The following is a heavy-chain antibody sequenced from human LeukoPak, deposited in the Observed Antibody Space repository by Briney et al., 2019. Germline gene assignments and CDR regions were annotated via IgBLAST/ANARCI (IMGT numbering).Heavy chain of an antibody. CDR1: GFTFSDYY. Sequence: GGSLRLSWAASGFTFSDYYMSWIRQAQGKGLGWVSYISSSGSTIYYADSVKGRFTISRDNAKNSLYLQMTSLRVEDTALYYCARDTHLSYGAGFDYWGQGTLVTVSS. D-gene: IGHD3-10*01. CDR2: ISSSGSTI. CDR3: ARDTHLSYGAGFDY. V-gene: IGHV3-11*04. J-gene: IGHJ4*02.